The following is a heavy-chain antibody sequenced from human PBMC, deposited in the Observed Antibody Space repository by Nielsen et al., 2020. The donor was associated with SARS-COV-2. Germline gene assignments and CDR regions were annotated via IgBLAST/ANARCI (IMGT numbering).Heavy chain of an antibody. CDR1: EFTFSSYG. V-gene: IGHV3-33*01. D-gene: IGHD5-18*01. CDR3: ARERLVDTAMVMFY. Sequence: GESLKISCAASEFTFSSYGMHWVRQAPGKGLEWVAVIWYDGSNKYYADSVKGRFTISRDNSKNTLYLQMNSLRAEDTAVYYCARERLVDTAMVMFYWGQGTLVTVSS. J-gene: IGHJ4*02. CDR2: IWYDGSNK.